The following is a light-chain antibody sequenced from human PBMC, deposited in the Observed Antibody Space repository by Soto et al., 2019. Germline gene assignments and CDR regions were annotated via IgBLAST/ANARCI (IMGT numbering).Light chain of an antibody. CDR1: QSVSSSY. CDR3: QQYGSSPRYT. V-gene: IGKV3-20*01. Sequence: EIVLTQSPGTLSLSPGERATLSCRASQSVSSSYLAWYQQKPGQAPRLLIYGASSRATGIPDRFSGSGSGTDFTLSISRLEHEHCAVYYCQQYGSSPRYTFGQGTKLEIK. J-gene: IGKJ2*01. CDR2: GAS.